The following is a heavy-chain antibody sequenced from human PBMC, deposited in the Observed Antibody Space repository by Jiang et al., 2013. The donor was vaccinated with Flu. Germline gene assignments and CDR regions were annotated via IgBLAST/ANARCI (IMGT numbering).Heavy chain of an antibody. J-gene: IGHJ5*02. CDR1: FSSYA. CDR2: IIPIFGTA. D-gene: IGHD2-15*01. V-gene: IGHV1-69*01. Sequence: FSSYAISWVRQAPGQGLEWMGGIIPIFGTANYAQKFQGRVTITADESTSTAYMELSSLRSEDTAVYYCARGDCSGGSCLSGGWFDPWGQGTLVTVSS. CDR3: ARGDCSGGSCLSGGWFDP.